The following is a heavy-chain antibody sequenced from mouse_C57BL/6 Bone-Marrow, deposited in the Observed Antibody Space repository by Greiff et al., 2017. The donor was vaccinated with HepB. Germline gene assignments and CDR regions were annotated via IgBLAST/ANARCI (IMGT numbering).Heavy chain of an antibody. D-gene: IGHD2-3*01. CDR3: ARDDYYLHFDD. J-gene: IGHJ2*01. V-gene: IGHV1-54*01. Sequence: VQLQQSGAELVRPGTSVKVSCKASGYAFTNYLIEWVKQRPGQGLEWIGVINPGSGGTNYNEKFKGKATLTADKSSSTAYMQLSSLTSADSAVYFCARDDYYLHFDDWGQGTTLTVS. CDR2: INPGSGGT. CDR1: GYAFTNYL.